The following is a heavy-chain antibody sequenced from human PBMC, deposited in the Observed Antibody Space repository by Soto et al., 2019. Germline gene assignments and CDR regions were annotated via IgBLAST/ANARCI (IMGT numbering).Heavy chain of an antibody. D-gene: IGHD5-18*01. Sequence: ASVKVSCKASGGTFSSYAISWVRQAPGQGLEWMGGIIPILGIANYAQKFQGRVTITADKSTSTAYMELSSLRSEDTAVYYCARGGGYSYGRDYGMDVWGQGTTVTVSS. J-gene: IGHJ6*02. CDR2: IIPILGIA. V-gene: IGHV1-69*10. CDR1: GGTFSSYA. CDR3: ARGGGYSYGRDYGMDV.